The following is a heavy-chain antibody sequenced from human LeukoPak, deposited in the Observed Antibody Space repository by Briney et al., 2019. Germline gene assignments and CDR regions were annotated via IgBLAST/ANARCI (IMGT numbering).Heavy chain of an antibody. V-gene: IGHV3-7*01. D-gene: IGHD1-1*01. CDR2: IKSDGSER. J-gene: IGHJ6*03. CDR1: GFTFNNYW. Sequence: PGGSLTLSCAASGFTFNNYWMSWLRQAPGKGLQWVANIKSDGSERFYVDPVTGRFTISRDNTKKSLYLQMHSSRAADAGVYDFARGDFSENDDYM. CDR3: ARGDFSENDDYM.